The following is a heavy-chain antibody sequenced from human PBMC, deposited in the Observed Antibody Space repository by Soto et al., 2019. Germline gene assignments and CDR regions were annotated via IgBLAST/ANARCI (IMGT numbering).Heavy chain of an antibody. V-gene: IGHV4-34*01. D-gene: IGHD6-13*01. CDR3: AGGVIAAAGTPFEF. CDR1: GGSFSGYY. CDR2: INHSGST. J-gene: IGHJ1*01. Sequence: SETLSLTCAVYGGSFSGYYWSWIRKPPGKGLEWIGEINHSGSTNYNPSLKSRVTISVDTSKNQFSLKLSSVTAADTAVSYCAGGVIAAAGTPFEFWVKGTLVTVSS.